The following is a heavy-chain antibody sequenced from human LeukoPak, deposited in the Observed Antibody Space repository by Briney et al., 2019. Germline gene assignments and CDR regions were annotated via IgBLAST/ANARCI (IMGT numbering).Heavy chain of an antibody. V-gene: IGHV4-30-2*01. CDR1: GGSISSGGYS. D-gene: IGHD3-10*01. J-gene: IGHJ1*01. CDR2: IYHSGST. CDR3: ASMVRGTEYFQH. Sequence: SQTLSLTCAVSGGSISSGGYSWSWIRQPPGKGLEWIGYIYHSGSTYYNPSLKSRVTISVDRSKNQFSLKLSSVTAADTAVYYFASMVRGTEYFQHWGQGSLVTVSS.